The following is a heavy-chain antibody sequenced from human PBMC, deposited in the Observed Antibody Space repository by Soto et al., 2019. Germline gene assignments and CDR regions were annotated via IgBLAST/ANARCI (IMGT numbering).Heavy chain of an antibody. CDR1: GYIFACHY. J-gene: IGHJ3*02. CDR3: ARDSHYDILTGYSRNAFDM. CDR2: INPNSGGT. D-gene: IGHD3-9*01. V-gene: IGHV1-2*02. Sequence: XSVKVSCKTSGYIFACHYLHWVRQAPGQGLDWMGWINPNSGGTIYAQRFQGRVTMTRDTSISTAYMVLTSLRSDDTAVYYCARDSHYDILTGYSRNAFDMWGRGTVVTVSS.